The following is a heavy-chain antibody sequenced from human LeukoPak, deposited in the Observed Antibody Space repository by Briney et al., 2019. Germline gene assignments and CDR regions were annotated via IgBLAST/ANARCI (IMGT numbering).Heavy chain of an antibody. J-gene: IGHJ4*02. CDR2: IDRSSNTI. CDR1: GFTLSTAS. V-gene: IGHV3-48*04. Sequence: PGGSLRLSCAASGFTLSTASMNWVRQAPGKGLEWISYIDRSSNTIYYADSVKGRFTISRDSAKNSLYLQMNSLRAEDTAMYYCARTGYDSSGYYSDYWGQGTLVTVSS. CDR3: ARTGYDSSGYYSDY. D-gene: IGHD3-22*01.